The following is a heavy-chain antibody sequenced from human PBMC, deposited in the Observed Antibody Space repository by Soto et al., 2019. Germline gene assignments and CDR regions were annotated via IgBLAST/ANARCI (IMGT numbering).Heavy chain of an antibody. J-gene: IGHJ3*02. D-gene: IGHD5-12*01. CDR3: ARGLIVATDNAFDI. Sequence: GSVEVSCKASGYTFTSYDINWVRQATGQGREWMGWMNPNRGNTGYAQKFQGRVTMTRNTSISTAYMELSSLRSEDTAVYYCARGLIVATDNAFDIWGQGTMVTVSS. CDR2: MNPNRGNT. V-gene: IGHV1-8*01. CDR1: GYTFTSYD.